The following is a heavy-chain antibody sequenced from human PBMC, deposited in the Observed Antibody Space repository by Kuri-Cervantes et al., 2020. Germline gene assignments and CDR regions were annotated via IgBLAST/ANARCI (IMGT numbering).Heavy chain of an antibody. D-gene: IGHD2-2*01. CDR3: ASGYCSSTSCYREVFDY. V-gene: IGHV1-69*13. J-gene: IGHJ4*02. CDR2: IIPIFGTA. Sequence: SVKVSCKASGGTFSSYAISWVRQAPGQGLEWMGGIIPIFGTANYAQKFQGSVTITADESTSTAYMELSSLRSEDTAVYYCASGYCSSTSCYREVFDYWGQGTLVTVSS. CDR1: GGTFSSYA.